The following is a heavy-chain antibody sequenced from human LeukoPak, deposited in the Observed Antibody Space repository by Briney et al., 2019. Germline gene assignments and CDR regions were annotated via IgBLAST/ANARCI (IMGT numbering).Heavy chain of an antibody. V-gene: IGHV1-18*01. CDR2: IRVYNGNT. D-gene: IGHD1-1*01. Sequence: ASVKVSCKASGYTFTSYGISWVRQAPGQGLEWMGWIRVYNGNTEYAQKLQGRVTMTTDTSTNTAYMELRSLRSDDTAVYYCASGAGSHYWYFDLWGRGTLVTVSS. CDR1: GYTFTSYG. J-gene: IGHJ2*01. CDR3: ASGAGSHYWYFDL.